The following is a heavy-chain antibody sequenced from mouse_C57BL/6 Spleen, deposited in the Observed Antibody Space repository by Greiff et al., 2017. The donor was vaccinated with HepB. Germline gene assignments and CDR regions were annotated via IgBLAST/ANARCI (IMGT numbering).Heavy chain of an antibody. CDR3: ARSDTTAWYFDV. CDR2: INPNNGGT. Sequence: EVQLQQSGPELVKPGASVKISCKASGYTFTDYYMNWVKQSHGKSLEWIGDINPNNGGTSYNQKFKGKATLTVDKSSSTAYMELRSLTSEDSAVYYCARSDTTAWYFDVWGTGTTVTVSS. CDR1: GYTFTDYY. D-gene: IGHD1-2*01. J-gene: IGHJ1*03. V-gene: IGHV1-26*01.